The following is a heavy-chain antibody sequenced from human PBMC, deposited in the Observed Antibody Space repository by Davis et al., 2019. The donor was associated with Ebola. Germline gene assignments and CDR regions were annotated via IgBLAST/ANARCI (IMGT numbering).Heavy chain of an antibody. CDR2: IYYSGST. Sequence: PSETLSLTCTVSGGSISSHYWSWIRQPPGKGLEWIGNIYYSGSTNYSPSLKSRVTISVDTSKSQFSLKLSFVTAADTAVYFCAREGRSAWAFDYWGQGTLVTVSS. CDR1: GGSISSHY. D-gene: IGHD3-3*01. J-gene: IGHJ4*02. V-gene: IGHV4-59*11. CDR3: AREGRSAWAFDY.